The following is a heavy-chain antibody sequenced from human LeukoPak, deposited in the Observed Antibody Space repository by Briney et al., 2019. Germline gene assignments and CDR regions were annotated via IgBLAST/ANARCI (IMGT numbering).Heavy chain of an antibody. CDR1: GYTFTSYG. CDR2: ISAYNGNT. J-gene: IGHJ6*02. Sequence: ASVKVSCKASGYTFTSYGISWVRQAPGQGLEWMGWISAYNGNTNYAQKLQGRVTMTTDTFTSTAYMELRSLRSDDTAVYYCARGDCSSTSCHDPYYYYGMDVWGQGTTVTVSS. V-gene: IGHV1-18*01. CDR3: ARGDCSSTSCHDPYYYYGMDV. D-gene: IGHD2-2*01.